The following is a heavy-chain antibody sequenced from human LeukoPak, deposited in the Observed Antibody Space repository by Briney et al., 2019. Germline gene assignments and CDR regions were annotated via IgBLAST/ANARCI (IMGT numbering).Heavy chain of an antibody. CDR1: GYTFTGYY. Sequence: GASVKVSCKASGYTFTGYYMHWVRQAPGQGLEWMGWINPNSGGTNYAQKFQGRVTMTRDTSISTAYMELSRLRPDDTAVYYCARAHPNYDILTGYYTAAGYYGMDVWGQGTTVTVSS. D-gene: IGHD3-9*01. V-gene: IGHV1-2*02. J-gene: IGHJ6*02. CDR2: INPNSGGT. CDR3: ARAHPNYDILTGYYTAAGYYGMDV.